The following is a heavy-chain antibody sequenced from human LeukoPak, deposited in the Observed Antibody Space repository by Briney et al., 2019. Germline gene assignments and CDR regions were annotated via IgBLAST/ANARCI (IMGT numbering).Heavy chain of an antibody. CDR3: ATEHYDFSSCYSYYFHY. Sequence: PGGSLRLSCAASGFTFSSYAMSWVRQAPGKGLEWVSAISGSGGSTYYADSVKGRFTISRDNSKNTLYLQMNSLRAEDTAVYYCATEHYDFSSCYSYYFHYWGQGTLVTVSS. J-gene: IGHJ4*02. D-gene: IGHD3-3*01. V-gene: IGHV3-23*01. CDR1: GFTFSSYA. CDR2: ISGSGGST.